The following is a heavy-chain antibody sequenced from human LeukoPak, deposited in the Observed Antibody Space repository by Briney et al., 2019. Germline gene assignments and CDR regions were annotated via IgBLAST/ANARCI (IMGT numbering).Heavy chain of an antibody. V-gene: IGHV3-20*04. CDR3: AREIGGGHHYFEH. CDR2: LYSDALDGIT. CDR1: GFTFDDYG. J-gene: IGHJ4*02. D-gene: IGHD1-26*01. Sequence: GGSLRLSCAAPGFTFDDYGTSWVRQAPGKGLEWVANLYSDALDGITNYADSVKGRFTISRDNSQNTLYLQMNSLRVEDTATYYCAREIGGGHHYFEHWGQGTVVTVSS.